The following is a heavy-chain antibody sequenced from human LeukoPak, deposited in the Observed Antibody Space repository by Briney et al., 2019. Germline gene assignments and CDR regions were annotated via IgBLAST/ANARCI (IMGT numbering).Heavy chain of an antibody. CDR1: GFTFSTYW. CDR2: IKEDESEK. CDR3: ANEMVTHYSDY. D-gene: IGHD2-8*01. Sequence: GGSLRLSCAASGFTFSTYWMSWVRQAPGKGLEWVANIKEDESEKYYVDSVKGRFTISRDNARNSLYLQMNSLRAEDTAVYYCANEMVTHYSDYWGQGTLVTVSS. J-gene: IGHJ4*02. V-gene: IGHV3-7*02.